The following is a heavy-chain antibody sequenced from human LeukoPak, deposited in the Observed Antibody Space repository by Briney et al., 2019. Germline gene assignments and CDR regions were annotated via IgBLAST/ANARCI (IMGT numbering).Heavy chain of an antibody. CDR1: GGSISSGGYY. CDR2: ISYSGST. Sequence: SETLSLTCTVSGGSISSGGYYWSWIRQPPGKGLEWVGYISYSGSTNYNPSLKSRVTISVDTSKNQFSLKLSSVTAADTAIYYCARDGRAGSLFAYWGQGTLVTVSS. CDR3: ARDGRAGSLFAY. D-gene: IGHD6-19*01. V-gene: IGHV4-61*08. J-gene: IGHJ4*02.